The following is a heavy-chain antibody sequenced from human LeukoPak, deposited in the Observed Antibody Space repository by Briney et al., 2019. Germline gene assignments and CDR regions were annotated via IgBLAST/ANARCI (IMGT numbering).Heavy chain of an antibody. D-gene: IGHD3-22*01. CDR2: ISYDGSNK. V-gene: IGHV3-30*18. CDR1: GFTFSSYG. CDR3: AKVHYYDSNYYFDY. Sequence: GRSLILSCAASGFTFSSYGMHWVRQAPGKGLEWVAVISYDGSNKYYADSVKGRFTISRDNPKNTLYLQMNSLRAEDTAVYYCAKVHYYDSNYYFDYWGQGTLVTVSA. J-gene: IGHJ4*02.